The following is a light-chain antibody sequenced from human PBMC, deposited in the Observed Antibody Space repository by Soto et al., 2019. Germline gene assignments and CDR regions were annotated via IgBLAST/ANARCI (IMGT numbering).Light chain of an antibody. J-gene: IGKJ4*01. V-gene: IGKV3-11*01. CDR1: QSVSSY. Sequence: EIVLTQSPATLSLSPGERATLSCRASQSVSSYLAWYQQRPGQAPRLLIYDVSNGATGIPARFSGSGSGKDFTLTISSLKPEDFAVYYCQQSGDWPLTVGGGTKVEI. CDR2: DVS. CDR3: QQSGDWPLT.